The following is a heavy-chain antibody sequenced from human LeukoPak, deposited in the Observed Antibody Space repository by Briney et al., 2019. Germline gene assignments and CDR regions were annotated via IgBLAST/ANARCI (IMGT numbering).Heavy chain of an antibody. CDR1: GGSFGGQY. V-gene: IGHV4-34*01. CDR3: ARQELVLIPAAILNWFDP. D-gene: IGHD2-2*01. J-gene: IGHJ5*02. Sequence: PSETLSLTCAVYGGSFGGQYWSWIRQPPGKGLEWLGEIYPSGGPNYNPSLKSRVTISLDTSKNQFSLKLSSVTAADTAVYYCARQELVLIPAAILNWFDPWGPGTLVTVSS. CDR2: IYPSGGP.